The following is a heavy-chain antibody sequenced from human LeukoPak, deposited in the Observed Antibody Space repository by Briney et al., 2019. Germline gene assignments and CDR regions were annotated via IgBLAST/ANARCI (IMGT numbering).Heavy chain of an antibody. CDR2: IYYSGST. CDR3: ARGLGRDGHNFDY. D-gene: IGHD5-24*01. J-gene: IGHJ4*02. CDR1: GGSISSYY. V-gene: IGHV4-59*01. Sequence: SETLSLTCTVSGGSISSYYWSWIRQPPGKGLEWIGYIYYSGSTNYNPSLKSRVTLSVDTSKNQFSLKLRSVTAADTAVYFCARGLGRDGHNFDYWGQGTLVTVSS.